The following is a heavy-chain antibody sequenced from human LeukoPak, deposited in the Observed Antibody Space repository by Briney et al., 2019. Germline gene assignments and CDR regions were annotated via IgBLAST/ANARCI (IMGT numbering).Heavy chain of an antibody. D-gene: IGHD3-10*01. CDR3: ARHTMVRGVIIGPVDY. CDR2: IYHSGST. J-gene: IGHJ4*02. V-gene: IGHV4-38-2*01. Sequence: PSETLSLTCAVSGYSISSGYYWGWIRQPPGKGLEWIGSIYHSGSTYYNPSLKSRVTISVDTSKNQFSLKLSSATAADTAVYYCARHTMVRGVIIGPVDYWGQGTLVTVSS. CDR1: GYSISSGYY.